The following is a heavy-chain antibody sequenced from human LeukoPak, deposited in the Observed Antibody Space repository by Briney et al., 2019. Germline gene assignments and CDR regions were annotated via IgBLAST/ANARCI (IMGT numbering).Heavy chain of an antibody. V-gene: IGHV4-34*01. CDR1: GGSFSGYY. J-gene: IGHJ4*01. CDR2: INHGGST. D-gene: IGHD3-22*01. CDR3: ARAFDSSAYYLTY. Sequence: PSETLSLTCAVYGGSFSGYYWSWIRQPPEKGLEWIGEINHGGSTNYNPSLKSRVTISVDTSKNQFSLNLTSVTAADTAVYYCARAFDSSAYYLTYWGHGNLVTVSS.